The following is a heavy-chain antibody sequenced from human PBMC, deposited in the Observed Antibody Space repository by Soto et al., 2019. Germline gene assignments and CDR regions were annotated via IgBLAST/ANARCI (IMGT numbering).Heavy chain of an antibody. Sequence: GGSLRLSCAASGFTFSSYAMHWVRQAPGKGLEWVAVISYDGSNKYYADSVKGRFTISRDNSKNTLYLQMNSLRAEDTAVYYCARDDRVTANLYWGQGTLVTVSS. V-gene: IGHV3-30-3*01. D-gene: IGHD2-21*02. CDR2: ISYDGSNK. CDR3: ARDDRVTANLY. J-gene: IGHJ4*02. CDR1: GFTFSSYA.